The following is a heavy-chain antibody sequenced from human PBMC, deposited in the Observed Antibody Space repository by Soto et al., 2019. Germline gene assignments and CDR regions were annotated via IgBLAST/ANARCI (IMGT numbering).Heavy chain of an antibody. CDR3: ARAKLCNSLSCPHSFDT. D-gene: IGHD2-2*01. CDR1: GGSISTNNW. CDR2: VYHSGST. J-gene: IGHJ4*02. Sequence: QVHLQESGPGLVNASGTLSLTCGVSGGSISTNNWWSWVRQTPGQGLEWIAEVYHSGSTNYNPSLKRRLTISVDQPKNQFSLRLTSVTAADSAVYYCARAKLCNSLSCPHSFDTWGQGTLVSVSS. V-gene: IGHV4-4*02.